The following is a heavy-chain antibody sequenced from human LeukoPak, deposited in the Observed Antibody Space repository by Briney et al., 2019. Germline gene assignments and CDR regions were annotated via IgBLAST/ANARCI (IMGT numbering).Heavy chain of an antibody. J-gene: IGHJ6*03. D-gene: IGHD2-2*01. V-gene: IGHV4-61*02. CDR1: SVSISSGSFS. CDR3: ARADCSSTSCYPDYYYYMDV. Sequence: PSQTLSLTCTVSSVSISSGSFSWSWIRQPAGKRLEWIGRIYTSGSTNYNPSLKSRVTISVDTSKNQFSLKLSSVTAADTAVYYCARADCSSTSCYPDYYYYMDVWGKGTTVTVSS. CDR2: IYTSGST.